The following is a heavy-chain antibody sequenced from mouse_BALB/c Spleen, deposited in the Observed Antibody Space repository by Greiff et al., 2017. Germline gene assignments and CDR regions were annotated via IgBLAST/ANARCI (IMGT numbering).Heavy chain of an antibody. J-gene: IGHJ3*01. V-gene: IGHV14-3*02. CDR2: IDPANGNT. CDR1: GFNIKDTY. Sequence: EVQRVESGAELVKPGASVKLSCTASGFNIKDTYMHWVKQRPEQGLEWIGRIDPANGNTKYDPKFQGKATITADTSSNTAYLQLSSLTSEDTAVCYCAGGGGGFAYWGQGTLVTVSA. CDR3: AGGGGGFAY.